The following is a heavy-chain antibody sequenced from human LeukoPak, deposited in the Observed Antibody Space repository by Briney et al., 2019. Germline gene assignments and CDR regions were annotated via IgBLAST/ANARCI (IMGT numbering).Heavy chain of an antibody. J-gene: IGHJ3*02. CDR3: ARRGIRGAFDI. CDR1: GGSISSYY. CDR2: IYYSGST. Sequence: SETLSLTCTVSGGSISSYYWSWIRQPPGKGLEWIGYIYYSGSTNYNPSLKSRATISVDTSKNQFSLKLSSVTAADTAVYYCARRGIRGAFDIWGQGTMVTVSS. D-gene: IGHD3-16*01. V-gene: IGHV4-59*01.